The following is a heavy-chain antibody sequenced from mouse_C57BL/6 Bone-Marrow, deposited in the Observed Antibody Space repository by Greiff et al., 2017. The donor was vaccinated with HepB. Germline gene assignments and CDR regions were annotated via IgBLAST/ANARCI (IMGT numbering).Heavy chain of an antibody. CDR1: GYTFTSYW. CDR3: AIRDYGLSLRVPVVSDWCKVLTKRSTCSFDY. CDR2: IHPSDSDT. Sequence: VKLQQPGAELVKPGASVKVSCKASGYTFTSYWMHWVKQRPGQGLEWIGRIHPSDSDTNYNQKFKGKATLTVDKSSSTAYMQLSRLTSEDSAVYYCAIRDYGLSLRVPVVSDWCKVLTKRSTCSFDYWGQGTTLTVSS. J-gene: IGHJ2*01. V-gene: IGHV1-74*01. D-gene: IGHD1-2*01.